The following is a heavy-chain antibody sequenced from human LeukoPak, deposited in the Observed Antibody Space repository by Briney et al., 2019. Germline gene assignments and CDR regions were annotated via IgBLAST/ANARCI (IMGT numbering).Heavy chain of an antibody. Sequence: GGSLRLSCAASGFTFSSYAMSWVRQAPGKGLEWVSTISYSGGDTYYADSVKGRFTISRDDSKNTLYLQMNSLRAEDTAVYYCASELRYFDWLPTSYGMDVWGQGTTVTVSS. J-gene: IGHJ6*02. CDR1: GFTFSSYA. CDR3: ASELRYFDWLPTSYGMDV. V-gene: IGHV3-23*01. D-gene: IGHD3-9*01. CDR2: ISYSGGDT.